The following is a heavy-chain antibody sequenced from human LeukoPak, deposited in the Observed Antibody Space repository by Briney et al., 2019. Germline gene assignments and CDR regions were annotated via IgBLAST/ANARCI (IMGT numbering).Heavy chain of an antibody. D-gene: IGHD3-16*01. J-gene: IGHJ4*02. CDR2: ISYDGSNK. V-gene: IGHV3-30*03. CDR3: ARRSWVYYFDY. CDR1: GFTFNRYS. Sequence: GGSLRLSCAASGFTFNRYSMHWVRQAPGKGLEWVAVISYDGSNKYYADSVKGRFTISRDNSKNTLYLQMNSLRAEDTAVYYCARRSWVYYFDYWGQGTLVTVSS.